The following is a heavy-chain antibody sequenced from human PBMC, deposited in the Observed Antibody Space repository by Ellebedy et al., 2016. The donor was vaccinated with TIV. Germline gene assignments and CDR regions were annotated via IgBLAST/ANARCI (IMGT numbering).Heavy chain of an antibody. V-gene: IGHV3-23*01. CDR1: GFTFSSFV. CDR3: AKVAAGPGGVWVFDY. D-gene: IGHD6-6*01. CDR2: ITYSGGST. Sequence: GESLKISCAASGFTFSSFVMSWVRQAPGKGLEWVSAITYSGGSTYYADSVKGRFTLSRDNSKNTLYLQMNSLRAEDTAVYYCAKVAAGPGGVWVFDYWGQGTLVTVSS. J-gene: IGHJ4*02.